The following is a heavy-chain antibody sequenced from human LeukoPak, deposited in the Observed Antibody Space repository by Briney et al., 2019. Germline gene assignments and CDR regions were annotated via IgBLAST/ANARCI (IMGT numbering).Heavy chain of an antibody. CDR1: GYTFTSYD. D-gene: IGHD3-22*01. CDR3: ARGHPYDSSGYVDY. V-gene: IGHV1-8*03. J-gene: IGHJ4*02. Sequence: GASVTVSCKASGYTFTSYDINWVRQATGQGLEWMGWMNPNSGNTGYAQKFQGRVTITRNTSISTASMELSSLRSEDTAVYYCARGHPYDSSGYVDYWGQGTLVTVSS. CDR2: MNPNSGNT.